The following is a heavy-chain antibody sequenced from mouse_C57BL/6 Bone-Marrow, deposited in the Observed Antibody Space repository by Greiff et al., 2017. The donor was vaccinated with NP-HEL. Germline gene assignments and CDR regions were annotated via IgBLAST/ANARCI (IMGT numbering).Heavy chain of an antibody. CDR1: GYTFTDYY. D-gene: IGHD1-1*01. J-gene: IGHJ2*01. CDR3: AREDGSSPDY. Sequence: QVQLKQSGAELVRPGASVKLSCKASGYTFTDYYINWVKQRPGQGLEWIARIYPGSGNTYYNEKFKGKATLTAEKSSSTAYMQLSSLTSEDSAVYYCAREDGSSPDYWGQGTTLTVSS. V-gene: IGHV1-76*01. CDR2: IYPGSGNT.